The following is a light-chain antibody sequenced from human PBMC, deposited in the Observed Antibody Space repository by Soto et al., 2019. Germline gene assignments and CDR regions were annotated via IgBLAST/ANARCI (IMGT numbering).Light chain of an antibody. Sequence: EIVLTQSPGTLSLSPGERATLSCRASQSVSSSYLAWYQQKPGQAPRLLIYGASSRATGIPDRFSGSGSGTDFTVTISRLEPEDFSVYYCQQYGNSPLTFGKETNVEI. CDR1: QSVSSSY. CDR3: QQYGNSPLT. V-gene: IGKV3-20*01. CDR2: GAS. J-gene: IGKJ1*01.